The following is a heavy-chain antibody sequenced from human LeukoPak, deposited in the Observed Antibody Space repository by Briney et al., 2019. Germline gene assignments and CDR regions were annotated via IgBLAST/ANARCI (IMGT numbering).Heavy chain of an antibody. J-gene: IGHJ4*02. D-gene: IGHD3-22*01. Sequence: GGSLRLSCAASGFTFSNAWMSWVRQAPGKGLEWVGRIKSKTDSGTTDYAAPVKGRFTISRDDSKNTLYLQMNSLKTEDTAVYYCTTTNYYDSSGYYPDYWGQGTLVTVSS. V-gene: IGHV3-15*01. CDR1: GFTFSNAW. CDR3: TTTNYYDSSGYYPDY. CDR2: IKSKTDSGTT.